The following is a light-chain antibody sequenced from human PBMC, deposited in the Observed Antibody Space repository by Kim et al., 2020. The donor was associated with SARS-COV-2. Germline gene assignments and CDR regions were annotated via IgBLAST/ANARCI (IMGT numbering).Light chain of an antibody. CDR3: QAWDGSTAV. CDR2: QDT. CDR1: NLGNKY. V-gene: IGLV3-1*01. Sequence: VSPGQTASITCSGENLGNKYACWYQQKAGQSPVLVIYQDTKRPPGIPERFSASNSGNTASLTISGTQPMDEADYYCQAWDGSTAVFGGGTQLTVL. J-gene: IGLJ3*02.